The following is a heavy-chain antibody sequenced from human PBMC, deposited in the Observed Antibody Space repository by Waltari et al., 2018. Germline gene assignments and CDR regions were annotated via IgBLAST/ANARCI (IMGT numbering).Heavy chain of an antibody. CDR2: IYYSGST. D-gene: IGHD3-3*01. Sequence: QVQLQESGPGLVKPSETLSLTCTVSGGSISRYYLSWIRPPPGKGLEWIGYIYYSGSTNYNPSLKSRGTISVDTSKNQFALKLSSVTAADTAVYYCARALNDFWSGYYPSTIDYWGQGTLVTVSS. CDR1: GGSISRYY. CDR3: ARALNDFWSGYYPSTIDY. V-gene: IGHV4-59*01. J-gene: IGHJ4*02.